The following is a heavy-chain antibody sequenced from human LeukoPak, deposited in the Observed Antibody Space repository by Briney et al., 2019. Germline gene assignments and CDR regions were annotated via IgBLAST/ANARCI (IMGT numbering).Heavy chain of an antibody. CDR2: ISYDGSNK. CDR3: AKAGPILRFLEWLLDY. Sequence: PGRSLRLSCSASGFTFSSYGMHWVRQAPGKGLAWVAVISYDGSNKYYADSVKGRFTISRDNSQNTLYLQMNSLRGEDTAVYYCAKAGPILRFLEWLLDYWGQGTLVTVSS. D-gene: IGHD3-3*01. V-gene: IGHV3-30*18. CDR1: GFTFSSYG. J-gene: IGHJ4*02.